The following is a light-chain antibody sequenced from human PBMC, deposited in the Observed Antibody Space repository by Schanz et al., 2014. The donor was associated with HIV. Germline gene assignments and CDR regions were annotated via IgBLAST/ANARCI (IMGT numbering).Light chain of an antibody. CDR2: GAS. Sequence: DIQMTQSPASLSASVGDRVTITCRASQDIDGHLNWYQHKPGRAPNALIYGASILRDGIPSRFSGSGSGTHFTLTISRLEPEDFAVYYCQQYGSSPRTFGQGTKLEIK. CDR1: QDIDGH. CDR3: QQYGSSPRT. V-gene: IGKV1-39*01. J-gene: IGKJ2*01.